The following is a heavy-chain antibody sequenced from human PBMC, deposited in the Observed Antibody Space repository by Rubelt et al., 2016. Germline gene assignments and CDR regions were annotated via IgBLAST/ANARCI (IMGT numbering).Heavy chain of an antibody. Sequence: QVQLVQSGAEVKKPGASVTVSCKASGYTFRTYGISWVRQVPGQGLEWLGWISAYNGNTNYAEKFQGRVTMTTETSTSTAYMELRSLRSDDTALYYCSRDLIAERPGWFDPWGQGTLVTVSS. D-gene: IGHD1-1*01. CDR2: ISAYNGNT. CDR1: GYTFRTYG. J-gene: IGHJ5*02. V-gene: IGHV1-18*01. CDR3: SRDLIAERPGWFDP.